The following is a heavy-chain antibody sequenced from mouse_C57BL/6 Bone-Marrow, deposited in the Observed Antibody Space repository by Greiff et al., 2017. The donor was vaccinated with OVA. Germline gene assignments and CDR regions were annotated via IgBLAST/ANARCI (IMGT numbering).Heavy chain of an antibody. CDR1: GYTFTSYW. J-gene: IGHJ2*01. CDR3: ASSRPNFDY. Sequence: QVQLQQPGAELVRPGPSVKLSCKASGYTFTSYWMHWVKQRPGQGLEWIGVIDPSDSYTNYNQKFKGKATLTVDTSSSTAYMQLSSLTSEDSAVYYCASSRPNFDYWGQGTTLTVSS. V-gene: IGHV1-59*01. CDR2: IDPSDSYT.